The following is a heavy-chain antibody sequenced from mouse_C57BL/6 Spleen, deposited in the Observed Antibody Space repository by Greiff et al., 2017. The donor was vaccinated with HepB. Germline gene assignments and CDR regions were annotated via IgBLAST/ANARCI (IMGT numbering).Heavy chain of an antibody. Sequence: DVHLVESGGGLVKPGGSLKLSCAASGFTFSSYAMSWVRQTPEKRLEWVATISDGGSYTYYPDNVKGRFTISRDNAKNNLYLQMSHLKSEDTAMYYCARVRGLRGAMDYWGQGTSVTVSS. CDR3: ARVRGLRGAMDY. D-gene: IGHD2-2*01. CDR2: ISDGGSYT. V-gene: IGHV5-4*01. J-gene: IGHJ4*01. CDR1: GFTFSSYA.